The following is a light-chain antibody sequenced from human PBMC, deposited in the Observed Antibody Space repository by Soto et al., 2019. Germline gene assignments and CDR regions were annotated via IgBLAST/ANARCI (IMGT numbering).Light chain of an antibody. CDR2: DAS. J-gene: IGKJ2*01. CDR3: QQRSNWPPP. Sequence: EIVLTQSPATLSLSPGERATLSCRASQSVSSYLAWYQQKPGQAPRLLIYDASNRATGIPARFSGSGSGTDFTLPISSLEPEDFAVYYCQQRSNWPPPFGQGTKLEIK. V-gene: IGKV3-11*01. CDR1: QSVSSY.